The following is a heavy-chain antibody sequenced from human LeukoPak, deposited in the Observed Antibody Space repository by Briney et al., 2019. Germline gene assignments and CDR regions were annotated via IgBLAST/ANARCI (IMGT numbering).Heavy chain of an antibody. CDR3: TRDSYDGSVYYGMDV. Sequence: GGSLRLSCAASGFTFSAYWFHWDRHAPGKGLMWVSRINTDGTYIDYADSVKGRFTISRDNAKKTLYLQMNSLRVEDTAVYYCTRDSYDGSVYYGMDVWGQGTTVTVSS. J-gene: IGHJ6*02. CDR1: GFTFSAYW. D-gene: IGHD3-22*01. V-gene: IGHV3-74*01. CDR2: INTDGTYI.